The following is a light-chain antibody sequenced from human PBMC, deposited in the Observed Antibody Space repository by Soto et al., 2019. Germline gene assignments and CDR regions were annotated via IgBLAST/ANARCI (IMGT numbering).Light chain of an antibody. Sequence: QSALAQPPSASGTPGRRVTISCSGSSSNVGSNTVDWYQHVAGTAPKLLIYRNEKRPSGVPARFSGSKSGTSASLAISGLQSDDEAEYFCAAWDDGLTGVIFGGGTKLTVL. CDR2: RNE. J-gene: IGLJ2*01. CDR1: SSNVGSNT. CDR3: AAWDDGLTGVI. V-gene: IGLV1-44*01.